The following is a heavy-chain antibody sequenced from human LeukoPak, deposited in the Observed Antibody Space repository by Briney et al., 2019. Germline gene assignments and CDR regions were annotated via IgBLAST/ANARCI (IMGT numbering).Heavy chain of an antibody. CDR2: ISWNSGSI. CDR1: GFTFDDYA. Sequence: GGSLRLSCAASGFTFDDYAMPWVRQAPVKGLEWVSGISWNSGSIGYADSVKGRFTIFRDNAKNSLYLQMNSLRAEDTAVYYCSNGIYRDSYWGQGTLVTVSS. J-gene: IGHJ4*02. CDR3: SNGIYRDSY. V-gene: IGHV3-9*01. D-gene: IGHD4-4*01.